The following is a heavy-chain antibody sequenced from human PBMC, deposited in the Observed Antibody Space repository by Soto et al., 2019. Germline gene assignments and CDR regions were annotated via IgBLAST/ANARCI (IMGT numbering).Heavy chain of an antibody. CDR2: MNANNGDT. V-gene: IGHV1-3*01. Sequence: QVQLVQSGAEVKKPGASVKVSCKASGYTFTSYAMYWVRQAPGQRLEWMGWMNANNGDTKYSQKFQGRVTITRDTSASTAYMELSSLTSEATAVYYCARAASHPDYWGQGTLVTVSS. CDR3: ARAASHPDY. CDR1: GYTFTSYA. J-gene: IGHJ4*02.